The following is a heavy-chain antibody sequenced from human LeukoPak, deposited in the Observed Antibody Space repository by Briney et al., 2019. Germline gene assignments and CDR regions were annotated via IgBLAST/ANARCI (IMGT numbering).Heavy chain of an antibody. CDR2: IKQDGSEK. D-gene: IGHD3-10*01. Sequence: GGSLRLSCAASGFTLSSYWMSWVRQAPGKGLEWVANIKQDGSEKYYVDSVKGRFTISRDNAKNSLYLQMNSLRAEDTAVYYCASTQLQVRGVMYYYYYMDVWGKGTTVTVSS. V-gene: IGHV3-7*01. CDR3: ASTQLQVRGVMYYYYYMDV. CDR1: GFTLSSYW. J-gene: IGHJ6*03.